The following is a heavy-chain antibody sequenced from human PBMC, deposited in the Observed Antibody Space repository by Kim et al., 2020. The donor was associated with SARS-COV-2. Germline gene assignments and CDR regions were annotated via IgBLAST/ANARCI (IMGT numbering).Heavy chain of an antibody. CDR2: VSYDGSNK. J-gene: IGHJ4*02. CDR3: ARDGRLDAAGTLDF. V-gene: IGHV3-30-3*01. Sequence: GGSLRLSCAASGFTFSTYAMHWGRQAPGKGLEWVAVVSYDGSNKYYADSVKGRFTISRDNSKNTQYLQMNSLRPEDTAMYYCARDGRLDAAGTLDFWGQGTLVTVSS. CDR1: GFTFSTYA. D-gene: IGHD6-19*01.